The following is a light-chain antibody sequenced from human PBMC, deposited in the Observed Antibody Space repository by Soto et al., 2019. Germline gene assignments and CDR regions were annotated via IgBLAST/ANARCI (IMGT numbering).Light chain of an antibody. V-gene: IGKV1-39*01. CDR3: QQSYSTIWT. Sequence: QVTQCPSSRRASVGYRVTIACRASQSIRSHLNWYEQKPGQAPKILIYAASSLPSGVPSRFSGSGSGTDCTLTISSLQPEDFETYYCQQSYSTIWTFGQGTQVDI. CDR1: QSIRSH. J-gene: IGKJ1*01. CDR2: AAS.